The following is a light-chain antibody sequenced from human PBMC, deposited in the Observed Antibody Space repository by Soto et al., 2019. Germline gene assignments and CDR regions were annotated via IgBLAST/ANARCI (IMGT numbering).Light chain of an antibody. CDR1: QSLLHSDGKTY. V-gene: IGKV2D-29*01. J-gene: IGKJ3*01. CDR3: MQAIQFPLFA. Sequence: EIMLTQTPLSLSVTPGQPASISCKSSQSLLHSDGKTYLYWYLQRPGQPPHLLMYEVSNRFSGVSDRVSGSWSGTDFTLKISRVEAEDVGVYYCMQAIQFPLFAFGPGTKVDIK. CDR2: EVS.